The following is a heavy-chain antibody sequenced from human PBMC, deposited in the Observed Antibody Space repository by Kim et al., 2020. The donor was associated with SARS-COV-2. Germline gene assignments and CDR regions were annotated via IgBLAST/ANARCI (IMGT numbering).Heavy chain of an antibody. D-gene: IGHD3-10*01. CDR2: ISSSSSTI. V-gene: IGHV3-48*02. J-gene: IGHJ6*02. CDR1: GFTFSSYS. Sequence: GGSLRLSCAASGFTFSSYSMNWVRQAPGKGLEWVSYISSSSSTIYYADSVEGRFTISRDNAKNSLYLQMNSLRDEDTAVYYCAREWGRGAAYYYYGMDVWGQGTTVTVSS. CDR3: AREWGRGAAYYYYGMDV.